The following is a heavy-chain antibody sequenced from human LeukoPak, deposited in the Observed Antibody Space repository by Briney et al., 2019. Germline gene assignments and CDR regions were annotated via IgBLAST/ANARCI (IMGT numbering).Heavy chain of an antibody. CDR1: GYSFTSYW. CDR3: ARHHWMSTTSPFAC. Sequence: GESLKISCKGSGYSFTSYWIGWVRQMPGKGLGWVGSIYPGDSDTRYSPSFQGQVTISADKSISTAYLQWSSLKASDTAMYYCARHHWMSTTSPFACWGQGTLVTVSS. V-gene: IGHV5-51*01. D-gene: IGHD5-24*01. CDR2: IYPGDSDT. J-gene: IGHJ4*02.